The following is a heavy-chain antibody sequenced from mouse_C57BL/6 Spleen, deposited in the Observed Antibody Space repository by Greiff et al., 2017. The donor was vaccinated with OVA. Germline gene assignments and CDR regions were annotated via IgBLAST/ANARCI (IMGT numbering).Heavy chain of an antibody. CDR3: ARGGGLRREKNFDY. J-gene: IGHJ2*01. V-gene: IGHV1-55*01. Sequence: QVQLKQPGAELVKPGASVKMSCKASGYTFTSYWLTWVKQRPGQGLEWIGDIYPGSGSTNYNEKFKSTATLTVDTSSSTAYMQLSSLTSEDSAVYDCARGGGLRREKNFDYWGQGTTLTVSS. D-gene: IGHD2-4*01. CDR2: IYPGSGST. CDR1: GYTFTSYW.